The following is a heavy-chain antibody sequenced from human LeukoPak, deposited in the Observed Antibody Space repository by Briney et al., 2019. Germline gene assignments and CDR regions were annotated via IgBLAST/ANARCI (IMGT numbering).Heavy chain of an antibody. CDR3: ARGGTTMVRGVIIRLDDAFDI. CDR1: GYTFTGYY. D-gene: IGHD3-10*01. J-gene: IGHJ3*02. V-gene: IGHV1-2*02. CDR2: INPNSGGT. Sequence: ASVKVSCKASGYTFTGYYMHWVRQAPGQGLEWMGWINPNSGGTNYAQKFQGRVTMTRDTSISTAYMELSRLRSDDTAVYYCARGGTTMVRGVIIRLDDAFDIWGQGTMVTVSS.